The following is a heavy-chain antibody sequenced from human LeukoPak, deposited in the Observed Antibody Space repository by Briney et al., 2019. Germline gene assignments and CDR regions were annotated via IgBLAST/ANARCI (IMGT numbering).Heavy chain of an antibody. V-gene: IGHV4-59*01. D-gene: IGHD5-18*01. Sequence: PSETLSLTCTVSGGSISSYYWSWIRQPPGKGLEWIGYIYYSGSTNYNPSLKSRVTISVDTSKNQFSLKLSSVTAADTAVYYCARCGGGYSYGSFDYWGQGTLVTVSS. J-gene: IGHJ4*02. CDR2: IYYSGST. CDR3: ARCGGGYSYGSFDY. CDR1: GGSISSYY.